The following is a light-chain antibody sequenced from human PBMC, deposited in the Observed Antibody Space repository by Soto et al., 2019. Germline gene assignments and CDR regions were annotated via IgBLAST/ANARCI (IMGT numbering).Light chain of an antibody. J-gene: IGLJ1*01. CDR1: SSNIGSTY. CDR3: AVWDDSLSGIYV. V-gene: IGLV1-47*01. Sequence: QSVLTQPPSASGTPGQRVTISCSGSSSNIGSTYVYWYQQVPGTAPKLLIYRNNLRPSGVPDRFSGSKSGTSASLAISGLRSEDEADYYCAVWDDSLSGIYVFGCGTKVTVL. CDR2: RNN.